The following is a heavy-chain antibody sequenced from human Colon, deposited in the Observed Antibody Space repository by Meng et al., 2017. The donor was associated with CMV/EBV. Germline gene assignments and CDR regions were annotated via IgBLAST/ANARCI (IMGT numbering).Heavy chain of an antibody. CDR3: TRGDY. V-gene: IGHV3-23*01. CDR1: GFTFSSYA. J-gene: IGHJ4*02. CDR2: ISGSGGSI. Sequence: GESLKISCAASGFTFSSYAMSWVRQAPGKGLEWVSAISGSGGSIYYADSVKGRFTISRDNAKNSLYLQMNSLRAEDTAVYYATRGDYWGQGTLVTVSS. D-gene: IGHD2-2*01.